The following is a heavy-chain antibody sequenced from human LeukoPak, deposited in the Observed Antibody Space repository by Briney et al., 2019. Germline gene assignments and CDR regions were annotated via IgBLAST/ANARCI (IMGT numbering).Heavy chain of an antibody. V-gene: IGHV4-39*07. J-gene: IGHJ3*02. D-gene: IGHD4-17*01. CDR2: IYYSGST. CDR1: GGSISSSSYY. Sequence: SETLSLTCTVSGGSISSSSYYWGWIRQPPGKGLEWIGNIYYSGSTNYNPSLKSRVTISVDTSKNQFSLKLSSVTAADTAVYYCARATTLTTVTTPHAFDIWGQGTMVTVSS. CDR3: ARATTLTTVTTPHAFDI.